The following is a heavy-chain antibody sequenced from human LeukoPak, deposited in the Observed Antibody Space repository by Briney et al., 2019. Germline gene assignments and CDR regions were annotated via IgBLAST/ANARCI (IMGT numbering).Heavy chain of an antibody. V-gene: IGHV3-7*01. Sequence: GGSLRLSCVASGFTFSNYWMSWVRQAPGKGLEWVANIKQDGSEKYYVDSVKGRFTISRDNAKNSLDLQMNSLRVEDTAVYYCARDWGTAFWSGYMDWGQGTLVTVSS. CDR1: GFTFSNYW. CDR2: IKQDGSEK. J-gene: IGHJ4*02. CDR3: ARDWGTAFWSGYMD. D-gene: IGHD3-3*01.